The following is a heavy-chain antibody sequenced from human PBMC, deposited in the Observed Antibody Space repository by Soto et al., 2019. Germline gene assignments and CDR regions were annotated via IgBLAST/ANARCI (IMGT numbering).Heavy chain of an antibody. CDR3: ARGRLAVGSDWFDS. J-gene: IGHJ5*01. CDR1: GITFNPNA. CDR2: IDGDGGDT. D-gene: IGHD1-26*01. V-gene: IGHV3-23*01. Sequence: PGGSLRLSCVASGITFNPNALIWVRQAPGKGLEWVSAIDGDGGDTFFADFVKRRFTMSMDNSKNTVYLHMRSLTADDTALYYCARGRLAVGSDWFDSWGPGTLVTVSS.